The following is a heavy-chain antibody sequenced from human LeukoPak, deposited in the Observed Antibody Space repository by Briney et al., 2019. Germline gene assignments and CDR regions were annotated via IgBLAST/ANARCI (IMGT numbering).Heavy chain of an antibody. J-gene: IGHJ4*02. CDR1: GYTPTELS. V-gene: IGHV1-24*01. D-gene: IGHD3-10*01. CDR2: FDPEDGET. Sequence: ASVKVSCKVSGYTPTELSMHWVRQAPGKGLEWMGGFDPEDGETIYAQKFQGRVTMTEDTSTDTAYMELSSLRSEDTAVYYCATGNWGRWFGEPPFDYWGQGTLVTVSS. CDR3: ATGNWGRWFGEPPFDY.